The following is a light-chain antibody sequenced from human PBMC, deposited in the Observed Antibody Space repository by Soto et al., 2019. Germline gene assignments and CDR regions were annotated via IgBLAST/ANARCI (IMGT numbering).Light chain of an antibody. Sequence: EIVLTQSPGTLSLSPGERATLSCRASQSVSSSYLAWYQQKPGQAPRLLIYGASSRATGIPDRFSGSGSGTDFTLTISRLEPEDFAVYYCQQYGSSPPLTFGQGTGLENK. V-gene: IGKV3-20*01. CDR3: QQYGSSPPLT. CDR2: GAS. J-gene: IGKJ5*01. CDR1: QSVSSSY.